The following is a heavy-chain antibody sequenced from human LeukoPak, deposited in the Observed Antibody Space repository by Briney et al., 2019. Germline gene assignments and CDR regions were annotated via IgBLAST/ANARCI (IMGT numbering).Heavy chain of an antibody. CDR2: IYYSGST. J-gene: IGHJ4*02. D-gene: IGHD6-19*01. CDR3: ARHDSSGWYYFDY. Sequence: SETLSLTCTVSGGSISSSSYYWGWIRPPPGKGLEWIGSIYYSGSTYYNPSLKSRVTISVDTSKNQFSLKLSSVTAADTIVYYCARHDSSGWYYFDYWGQGTLVTVSS. CDR1: GGSISSSSYY. V-gene: IGHV4-39*01.